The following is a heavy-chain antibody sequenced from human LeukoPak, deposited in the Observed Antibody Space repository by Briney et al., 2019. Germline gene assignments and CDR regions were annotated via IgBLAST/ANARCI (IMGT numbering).Heavy chain of an antibody. V-gene: IGHV3-15*07. J-gene: IGHJ4*02. CDR2: IKSKADGETI. Sequence: GGSLRLSCAASGFTFSDAWMNWVRQAPGKGLEWVGRIKSKADGETIDYAAPVKGRFTFSRDDSKNMLYLQMNSLKSEDTAVYYCSTLTSRGLSDSWGQGTLVTVSS. CDR3: STLTSRGLSDS. CDR1: GFTFSDAW. D-gene: IGHD1-20*01.